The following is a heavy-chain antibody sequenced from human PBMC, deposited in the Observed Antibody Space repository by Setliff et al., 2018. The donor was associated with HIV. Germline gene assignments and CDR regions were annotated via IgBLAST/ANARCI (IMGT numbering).Heavy chain of an antibody. Sequence: SETLSLTCAVYGGSFSDNYWSWIRQPPGKGLEWIGEINHRGRTNYSPSLRSRVTISIDTSKNQFSLNLSSVTAADTAVYYCAREVRWELPQGFDHWGQGSQVTVSS. V-gene: IGHV4-34*01. D-gene: IGHD1-26*01. CDR2: INHRGRT. CDR3: AREVRWELPQGFDH. J-gene: IGHJ4*02. CDR1: GGSFSDNY.